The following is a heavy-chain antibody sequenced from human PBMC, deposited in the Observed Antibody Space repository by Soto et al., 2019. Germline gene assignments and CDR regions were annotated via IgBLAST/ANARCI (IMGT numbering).Heavy chain of an antibody. J-gene: IGHJ4*02. Sequence: EVQLVESGGGLVQPGGSLRLSCAASGFTFSSYSMNWVRQAPGKGLEWVSYISSSSSTIYYADSVKGRFTISIDNAKNSLYLQMNSLRDEDTAVYYCARDNWNDRADYFDYWGQGTLVTVSS. CDR1: GFTFSSYS. D-gene: IGHD1-20*01. CDR2: ISSSSSTI. V-gene: IGHV3-48*02. CDR3: ARDNWNDRADYFDY.